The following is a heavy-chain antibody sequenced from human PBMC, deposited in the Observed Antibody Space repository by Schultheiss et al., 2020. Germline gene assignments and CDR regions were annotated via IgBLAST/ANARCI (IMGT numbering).Heavy chain of an antibody. CDR2: IYYSGST. J-gene: IGHJ6*02. Sequence: GSLRLSCTVSGGSISSSSYYWGWIRQPPGKGLEWIGSIYYSGSTYYNPSLKSRVTISVDTSKNQFSLKLSSVTAADTAVYYCARELDYGVYYYFYRMDVWGQGTTVAVSS. V-gene: IGHV4-39*02. CDR3: ARELDYGVYYYFYRMDV. CDR1: GGSISSSSYY. D-gene: IGHD4-17*01.